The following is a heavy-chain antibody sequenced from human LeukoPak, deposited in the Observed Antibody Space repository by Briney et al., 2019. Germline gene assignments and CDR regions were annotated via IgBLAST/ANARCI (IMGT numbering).Heavy chain of an antibody. J-gene: IGHJ4*02. D-gene: IGHD6-13*01. CDR3: ARDSGGIAAAGVDY. CDR2: IYYSGST. V-gene: IGHV4-39*07. CDR1: GGSISSSSYY. Sequence: PSETLSLTCTVSGGSISSSSYYWGWIRQPPGKGLEWIGSIYYSGSTYYNPSLKSRVTISVDTSKDQFSLKLSSVTAADTAVYYCARDSGGIAAAGVDYWGQGTLVTVSS.